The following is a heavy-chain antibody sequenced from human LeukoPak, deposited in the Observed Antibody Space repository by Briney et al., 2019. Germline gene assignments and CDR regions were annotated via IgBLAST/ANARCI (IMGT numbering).Heavy chain of an antibody. CDR3: ARRSRYYYDSSGTYGDY. D-gene: IGHD3-22*01. CDR1: GFILSDYA. J-gene: IGHJ4*02. V-gene: IGHV3-21*01. Sequence: GGSLRLSCVASGFILSDYAVSWVRQAPGKGLQWVSSLGISGNYAWYAGSVKGRFTISRDNAKNSLYLQMNSLRAEDTAVYYCARRSRYYYDSSGTYGDYWGQGTLVTVSS. CDR2: LGISGNYA.